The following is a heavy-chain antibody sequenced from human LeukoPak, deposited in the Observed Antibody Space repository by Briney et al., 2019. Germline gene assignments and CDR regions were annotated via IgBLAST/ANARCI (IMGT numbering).Heavy chain of an antibody. CDR3: ARDWVVATMGNFDY. Sequence: SETLSLTCAVYGGSFSGYYWSWIRQPPGKGLEWIGEINHSGSTNYNPSLKSRVTISVDPSKNQFSLKLSSVTAADTAVYYCARDWVVATMGNFDYWGQGTLVTVSS. V-gene: IGHV4-34*01. D-gene: IGHD5-12*01. J-gene: IGHJ4*02. CDR1: GGSFSGYY. CDR2: INHSGST.